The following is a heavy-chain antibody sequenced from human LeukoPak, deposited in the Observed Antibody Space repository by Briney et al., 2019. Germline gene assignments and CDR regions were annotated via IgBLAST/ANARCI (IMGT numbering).Heavy chain of an antibody. V-gene: IGHV1-2*02. CDR3: ASGTVGGDY. D-gene: IGHD1-26*01. J-gene: IGHJ4*02. Sequence: ASVKVSCKASGYTFIGQYMHWVRQAPGQGLEYMGWINPNSGATKYVEKFQGRVTLTRDTSISTPYMDLSSLRSDDTAVYYCASGTVGGDYWGQGTLVTVSS. CDR1: GYTFIGQY. CDR2: INPNSGAT.